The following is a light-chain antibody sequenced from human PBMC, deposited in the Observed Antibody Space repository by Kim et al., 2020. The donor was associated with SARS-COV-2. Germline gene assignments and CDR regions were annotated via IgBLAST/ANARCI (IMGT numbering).Light chain of an antibody. Sequence: SVAPGQTASITCWGNNMEGKNVHWYQQMPGQAPKLVIYRYTNRPSGIPERFSGSNSGNTATLTISRAQAGDEADYYCQVWDSSTAVFGGGTQLTVL. CDR3: QVWDSSTAV. J-gene: IGLJ3*02. V-gene: IGLV3-9*01. CDR1: NMEGKN. CDR2: RYT.